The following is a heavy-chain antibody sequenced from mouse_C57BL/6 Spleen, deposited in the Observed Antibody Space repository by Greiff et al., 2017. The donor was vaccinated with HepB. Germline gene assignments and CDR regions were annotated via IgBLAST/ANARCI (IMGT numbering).Heavy chain of an antibody. CDR3: TRGGIYYGNYWFAY. CDR2: IDPETGGT. CDR1: GYTFTDYE. D-gene: IGHD2-1*01. V-gene: IGHV1-15*01. Sequence: QVHVKQSGAELVRPGASVTLSCKASGYTFTDYEMHWVKQTPVHGLEWIGAIDPETGGTAYNQKFKGKAILTADKSSSTAYMELRSLTSEDSAVYYCTRGGIYYGNYWFAYWGQGTLVTVSA. J-gene: IGHJ3*01.